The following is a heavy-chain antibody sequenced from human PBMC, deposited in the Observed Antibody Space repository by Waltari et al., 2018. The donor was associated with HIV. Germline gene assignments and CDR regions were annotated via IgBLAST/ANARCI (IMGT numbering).Heavy chain of an antibody. CDR3: ARVNTMVQGVRVYYYGMDV. CDR1: GFTFSNFS. CDR2: ISRGSSNI. J-gene: IGHJ6*02. Sequence: EVQLVASGGGLVKPGGSLRLSCAASGFTFSNFSMNWVRQGPGKGLEWVSSISRGSSNIYEADTGKGRITICRDNAKNSLYLQMNSLRVEDTAVYYCARVNTMVQGVRVYYYGMDVWGQGTTVTVAS. V-gene: IGHV3-21*01. D-gene: IGHD3-10*01.